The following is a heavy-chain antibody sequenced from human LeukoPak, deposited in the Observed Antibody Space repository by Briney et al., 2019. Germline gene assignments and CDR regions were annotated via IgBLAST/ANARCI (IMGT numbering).Heavy chain of an antibody. J-gene: IGHJ4*02. CDR3: ARDIAARRFDY. CDR1: GFTFRNHG. D-gene: IGHD6-6*01. V-gene: IGHV3-33*01. Sequence: GGSLRLSCAASGFTFRNHGMHWVRQAPGKGLEWVAVIWYDGSNEYYADSVKGRLTISRDNSKSTLYLQMNSLRVEDTAVYYCARDIAARRFDYWGQGTLVTVSS. CDR2: IWYDGSNE.